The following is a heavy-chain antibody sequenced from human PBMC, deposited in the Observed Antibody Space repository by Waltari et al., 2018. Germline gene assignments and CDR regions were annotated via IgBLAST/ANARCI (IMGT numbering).Heavy chain of an antibody. V-gene: IGHV1-8*01. Sequence: QVQLVQSGAEVRKPGASVKVSCKAFGYNFRTYDTNWVRQAPGQGLEWMGWMNPNSANKGSSQKFQGRLTMTTDTSMTTSYMELSSLTSEDTAIYYCARARTTAPLGFYFIDVWGKGTTVIVSS. CDR2: MNPNSANK. CDR1: GYNFRTYD. D-gene: IGHD4-17*01. CDR3: ARARTTAPLGFYFIDV. J-gene: IGHJ6*03.